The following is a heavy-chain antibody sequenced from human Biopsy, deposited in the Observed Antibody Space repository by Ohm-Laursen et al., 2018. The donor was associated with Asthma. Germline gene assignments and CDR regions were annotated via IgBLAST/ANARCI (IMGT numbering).Heavy chain of an antibody. Sequence: ASVKVSCKAPGGTFSNFAISWVRQASGQGLEWLGGIMTAFGTTNYAQKFQGRVTITADESTSTAYMEVTSLRSEDTAIYYCARCQVGYSSGWSLLLKKIYYSGMDVWGQGTAVTVSS. CDR2: IMTAFGTT. V-gene: IGHV1-69*13. CDR3: ARCQVGYSSGWSLLLKKIYYSGMDV. D-gene: IGHD6-19*01. J-gene: IGHJ6*02. CDR1: GGTFSNFA.